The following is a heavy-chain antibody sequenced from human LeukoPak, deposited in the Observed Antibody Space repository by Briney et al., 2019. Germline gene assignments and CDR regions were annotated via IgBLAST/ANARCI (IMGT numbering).Heavy chain of an antibody. Sequence: SETLSLTCAVSGGSISSGGYSWSWIRQPPGKGLEWIGYIYYTGTTYYNPSLKSRVTISVDTSKNQFSLKLNSVTAADTAVYYCTRHPPEGRDYWGQGTLVTVSS. CDR1: GGSISSGGYS. D-gene: IGHD1-14*01. CDR3: TRHPPEGRDY. V-gene: IGHV4-30-4*07. CDR2: IYYTGTT. J-gene: IGHJ4*02.